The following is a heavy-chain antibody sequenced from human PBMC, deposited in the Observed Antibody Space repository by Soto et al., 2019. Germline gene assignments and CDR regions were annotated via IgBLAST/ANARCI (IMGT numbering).Heavy chain of an antibody. V-gene: IGHV5-51*01. CDR1: GYSFTSYW. CDR3: ARHRGSSWPYYYYYGMDV. CDR2: IYPDDSDT. J-gene: IGHJ6*02. Sequence: PGESLKISCKGSGYSFTSYWIGWVRQMPGKGLEWMGIIYPDDSDTRYSPSFQGQVTISADKSISTAYLQWSSLKASDAAMYYCARHRGSSWPYYYYYGMDVWGQGTTVTVSS. D-gene: IGHD6-13*01.